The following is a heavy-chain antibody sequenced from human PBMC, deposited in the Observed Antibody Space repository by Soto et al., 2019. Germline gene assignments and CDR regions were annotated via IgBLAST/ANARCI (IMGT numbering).Heavy chain of an antibody. Sequence: SLTCTVSVGSIINYYWTWIRQPAGKGLEWVGRIYSSGSTSYNPSLKSRLTMSVDTSKNQFSLKLTSVTAADTALYYCARQTTYSSSWFDYWGHGTLVTVS. CDR1: VGSIINYY. CDR2: IYSSGST. D-gene: IGHD6-13*01. J-gene: IGHJ5*01. V-gene: IGHV4-4*07. CDR3: ARQTTYSSSWFDY.